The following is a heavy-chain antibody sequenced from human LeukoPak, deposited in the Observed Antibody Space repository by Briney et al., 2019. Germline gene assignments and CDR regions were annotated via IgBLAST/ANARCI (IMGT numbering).Heavy chain of an antibody. CDR2: INHSGST. CDR1: GGSISSYY. V-gene: IGHV4-34*01. CDR3: ARARIVVVVAATRKGYYFDY. Sequence: SETLSLTCTVSGGSISSYYWSWIRQPPGKGLEWIGEINHSGSTNYNPSLKSRVTISVDTSKNQFSLELSSVTAADTAVYYCARARIVVVVAATRKGYYFDYWGQGTLVTVSS. D-gene: IGHD2-15*01. J-gene: IGHJ4*02.